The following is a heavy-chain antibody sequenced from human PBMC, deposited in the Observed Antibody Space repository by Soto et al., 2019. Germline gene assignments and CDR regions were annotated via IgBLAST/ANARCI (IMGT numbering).Heavy chain of an antibody. CDR3: ARLYGSGTYYKSVDY. CDR2: ISSDSSTI. D-gene: IGHD3-10*01. V-gene: IGHV3-48*02. J-gene: IGHJ4*02. CDR1: GFTFSSYS. Sequence: GGSLRLSCAASGFTFSSYSMNWVRQAPGKGLEWVSYISSDSSTIYYADSVKGRFTISRDNAKNSLYLQMNSLREEDTAVYYCARLYGSGTYYKSVDYWGLGTLVTVSS.